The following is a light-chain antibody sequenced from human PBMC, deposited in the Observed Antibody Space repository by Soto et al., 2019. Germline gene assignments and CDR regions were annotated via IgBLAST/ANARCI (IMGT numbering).Light chain of an antibody. CDR2: EVT. CDR3: NSYTTSSTRV. CDR1: SSDVGAYNY. V-gene: IGLV2-14*01. Sequence: QSVLTQPASVSGSPGQSITISCTGTSSDVGAYNYVSWYQQHPGKAPKLMIYEVTNRPSGISNRFSGSKSGNTASLTISGLQAEDVADYYCNSYTTSSTRVFGGGTQLTVL. J-gene: IGLJ3*02.